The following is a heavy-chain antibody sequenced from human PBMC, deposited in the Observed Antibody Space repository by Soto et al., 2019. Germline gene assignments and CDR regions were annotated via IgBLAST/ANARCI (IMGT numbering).Heavy chain of an antibody. J-gene: IGHJ4*02. CDR1: GYTFASYA. Sequence: QVQLVQSGAEVKKPGASVKVSCKASGYTFASYAISWMRQAPGQGLEWMGWISAYNGNTNYAQKLQGRVTMTTDTPTSTAYMELGSLRSAATAVYYCARDPPPPDNWGQGTLVTVSS. CDR2: ISAYNGNT. CDR3: ARDPPPPDN. V-gene: IGHV1-18*01.